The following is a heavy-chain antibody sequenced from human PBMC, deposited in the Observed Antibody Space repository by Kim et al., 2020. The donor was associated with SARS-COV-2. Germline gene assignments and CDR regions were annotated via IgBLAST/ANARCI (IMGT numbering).Heavy chain of an antibody. J-gene: IGHJ4*01. Sequence: GGSLRLSCAASGFTFDDYAMHWVRQAPGKGLEWVSGISWNSGSIGYADSVKGRFTISRDNAKNSLYLQMNSLRAEDTALYYCANSIAYSSGYYTYNGFD. CDR3: ANSIAYSSGYYTYNGFD. CDR2: ISWNSGSI. CDR1: GFTFDDYA. D-gene: IGHD3-22*01. V-gene: IGHV3-9*01.